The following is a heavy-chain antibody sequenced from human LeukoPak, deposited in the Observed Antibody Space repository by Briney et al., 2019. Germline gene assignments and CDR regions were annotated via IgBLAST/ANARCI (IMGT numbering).Heavy chain of an antibody. Sequence: GGSLRLSCAASGFTVSSNYMSWVRQAPGKGLEWVSVIYGGGGTYYADSVKGRFTISRDNSKNTMYLQMNTLRAEDTAVYYCASLYCSGDSCYSGYWRQGTLVTLSS. J-gene: IGHJ4*02. D-gene: IGHD2-15*01. CDR2: IYGGGGT. CDR1: GFTVSSNY. CDR3: ASLYCSGDSCYSGY. V-gene: IGHV3-66*01.